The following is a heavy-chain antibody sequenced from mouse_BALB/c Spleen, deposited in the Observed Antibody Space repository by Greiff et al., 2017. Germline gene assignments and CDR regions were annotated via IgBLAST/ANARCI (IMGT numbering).Heavy chain of an antibody. CDR3: ARDKLRYFDY. CDR1: GFTFTDYY. D-gene: IGHD1-1*01. Sequence: EVQRVESGGGLVQPGGSLRLSCATSGFTFTDYYMSWVRQPPGKALEWLGFIRNKANGYTTEYSASVKGRFTISRDNSQSILYLQMNTLRAEDSATYYCARDKLRYFDYWGQGTTLTVSS. V-gene: IGHV7-3*02. CDR2: IRNKANGYTT. J-gene: IGHJ2*01.